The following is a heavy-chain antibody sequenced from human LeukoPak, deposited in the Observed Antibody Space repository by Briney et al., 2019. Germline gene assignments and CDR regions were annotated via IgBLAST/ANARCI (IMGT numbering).Heavy chain of an antibody. CDR1: GKTLSDLS. V-gene: IGHV1-24*01. CDR2: SDPEDGER. D-gene: IGHD5-18*01. Sequence: ASVKVSCKVSGKTLSDLSIHWLRQPPGKGLEWLGGSDPEDGERIYAQMFQGRVTMTEDTSIDTAYMELSSLRSEDTAVYYCVTGFTTMAVDYFDYWGQGTLVTVSS. J-gene: IGHJ4*02. CDR3: VTGFTTMAVDYFDY.